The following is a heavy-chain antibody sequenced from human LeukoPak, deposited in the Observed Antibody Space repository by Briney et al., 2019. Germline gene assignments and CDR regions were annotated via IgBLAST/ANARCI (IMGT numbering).Heavy chain of an antibody. CDR1: GGSISSGDYY. Sequence: SQTLSLTCTVAGGSISSGDYYWTWIRQHPGKVLEWIGYIYYNGGTYYNPSLKSQVTISADTSKNQFSLKLTSVTGADTAMYYCVRSRNSEQYSFDYWGQGVLVTVSS. V-gene: IGHV4-31*01. CDR3: VRSRNSEQYSFDY. J-gene: IGHJ4*02. CDR2: IYYNGGT. D-gene: IGHD1-26*01.